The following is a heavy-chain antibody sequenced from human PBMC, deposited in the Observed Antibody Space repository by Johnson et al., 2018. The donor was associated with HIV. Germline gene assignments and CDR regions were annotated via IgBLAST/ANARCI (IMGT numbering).Heavy chain of an antibody. CDR2: IRYDGSDK. Sequence: QVQLVESGGGVVQPGRSLRLSCAASGFTFSSYGMHWVRQAPGMGLAWVSFIRYDGSDKHYADSVKGRFTISRDNSKNTLYLQMNSLRAEDTALYYCARDSRIGTMVLLLDAFDIWGQGTMVTVSS. J-gene: IGHJ3*02. CDR3: ARDSRIGTMVLLLDAFDI. CDR1: GFTFSSYG. D-gene: IGHD3-10*01. V-gene: IGHV3-33*08.